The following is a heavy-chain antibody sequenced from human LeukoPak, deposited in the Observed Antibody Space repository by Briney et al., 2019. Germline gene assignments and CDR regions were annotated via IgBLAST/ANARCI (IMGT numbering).Heavy chain of an antibody. Sequence: SETLSLTCTVSGGSISTFYWSWIRQRPGKGLEWIGEINHSGSTNYNPSLKSRATISVDTSKNQFSLKLSSVTAADTAVYYCARGSGRGYSYGYWGQGTLVTVSS. V-gene: IGHV4-34*01. CDR2: INHSGST. CDR3: ARGSGRGYSYGY. CDR1: GGSISTFY. J-gene: IGHJ4*02. D-gene: IGHD5-18*01.